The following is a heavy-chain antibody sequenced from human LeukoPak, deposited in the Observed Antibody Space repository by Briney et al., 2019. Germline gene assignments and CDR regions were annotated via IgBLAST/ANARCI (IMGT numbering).Heavy chain of an antibody. CDR1: GFTFSSYS. CDR3: ARDMGLDIVVVVAATALDY. CDR2: ISSSSSYI. J-gene: IGHJ4*02. D-gene: IGHD2-15*01. Sequence: GGSLRLSCAASGFTFSSYSMNWVRQAPGKGLEWVSSISSSSSYIYYADSVKGRFTISRDNAKNSLYLQMNSLRAEDTAVYYCARDMGLDIVVVVAATALDYWGQGTLVTVSS. V-gene: IGHV3-21*01.